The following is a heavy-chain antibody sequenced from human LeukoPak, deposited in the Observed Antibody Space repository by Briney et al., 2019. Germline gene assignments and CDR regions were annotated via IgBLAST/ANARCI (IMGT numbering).Heavy chain of an antibody. V-gene: IGHV3-74*01. CDR1: GFTFSSYA. J-gene: IGHJ3*02. D-gene: IGHD3-10*01. Sequence: GGSLRLSCAASGFTFSSYAMSWVRQAPGKGLVWVSRINSDGSSTSYADSVKGRFTISRDNAKNTLYLQMNSLRAEDTAVYHCARDRGGSAFDILGQGTMVTVSS. CDR3: ARDRGGSAFDI. CDR2: INSDGSST.